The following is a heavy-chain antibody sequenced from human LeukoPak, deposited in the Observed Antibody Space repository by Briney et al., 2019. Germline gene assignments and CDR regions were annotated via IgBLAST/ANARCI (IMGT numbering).Heavy chain of an antibody. D-gene: IGHD3-22*01. CDR1: GGSFSGYY. V-gene: IGHV4-34*01. Sequence: PSETLSLTCAVYGGSFSGYYWSWIRQPPGKGLEWIGEINHSGSTNYNPSLKSRVTISVDTSKNQFSLKLSSVTAADTAVYYCARWSSNYYDSSGRRFDPWGQGTLVTVPS. J-gene: IGHJ5*02. CDR2: INHSGST. CDR3: ARWSSNYYDSSGRRFDP.